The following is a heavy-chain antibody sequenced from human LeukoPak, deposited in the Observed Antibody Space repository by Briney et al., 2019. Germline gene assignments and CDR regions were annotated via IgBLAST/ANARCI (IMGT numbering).Heavy chain of an antibody. J-gene: IGHJ4*02. V-gene: IGHV3-30*02. CDR3: AKESSSWYFYFDY. CDR1: GFTFSSYG. CDR2: IRYDGSNK. Sequence: GGSPRLSCAASGFTFSSYGMHWVRQAPGKGLEWVAFIRYDGSNKYYADSVKGRFTISRDNSKNTLYLQMNSLRAEDTAVYYCAKESSSWYFYFDYWGQGTLVTVSS. D-gene: IGHD6-13*01.